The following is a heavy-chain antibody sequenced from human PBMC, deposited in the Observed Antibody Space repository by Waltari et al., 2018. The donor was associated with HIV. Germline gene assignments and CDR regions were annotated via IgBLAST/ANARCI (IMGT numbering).Heavy chain of an antibody. CDR2: IAYDGSRQ. D-gene: IGHD5-12*01. V-gene: IGHV3-30-3*01. CDR1: GYILTDYA. CDR3: ARESKYSHKYYPFEY. J-gene: IGHJ4*02. Sequence: QVHRVESGGGVVQPGRSLRLPCAASGYILTDYALHWVRQAPGKGLEWVAFIAYDGSRQQYADSVRGRFTISRDDFKNTLYLQMNSLRPGDTAVYYCARESKYSHKYYPFEYWGQGTLVSVSS.